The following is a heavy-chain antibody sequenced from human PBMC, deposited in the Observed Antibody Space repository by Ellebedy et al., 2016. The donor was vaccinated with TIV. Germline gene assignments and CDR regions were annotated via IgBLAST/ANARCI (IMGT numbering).Heavy chain of an antibody. CDR2: INHSGRT. CDR1: GGSFSGYY. CDR3: ARGYYNSGKYFSPGE. V-gene: IGHV4-34*01. D-gene: IGHD6-19*01. Sequence: MPSETLSLTCAVYGGSFSGYYWSWIRQPPGKGLEWIGEINHSGRTNYNPSLKSRVTISVDTSKDQFSLKMSSVTAADTAIYYCARGYYNSGKYFSPGEWGQGTLVTVSS. J-gene: IGHJ4*01.